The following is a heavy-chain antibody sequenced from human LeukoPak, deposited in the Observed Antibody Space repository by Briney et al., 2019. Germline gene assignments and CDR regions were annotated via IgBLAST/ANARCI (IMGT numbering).Heavy chain of an antibody. CDR3: ARGGKTTVTTIDY. J-gene: IGHJ4*02. CDR2: IYYSGST. V-gene: IGHV4-59*08. D-gene: IGHD4-17*01. Sequence: SETLSLTCAVYGGSFSSYSWSWIRQPPGKGLEWIGYIYYSGSTNYNPSLKSRVTISVDTSKNQFSLKLSSVTAADTAVYYCARGGKTTVTTIDYWGQGTLVTVSS. CDR1: GGSFSSYS.